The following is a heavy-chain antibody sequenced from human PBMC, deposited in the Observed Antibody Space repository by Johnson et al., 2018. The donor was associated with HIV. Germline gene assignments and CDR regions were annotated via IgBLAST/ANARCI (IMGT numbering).Heavy chain of an antibody. CDR1: GFTFTSYA. V-gene: IGHV3-30-3*01. J-gene: IGHJ3*02. CDR2: ISYDGSNK. Sequence: QVQLVESGGGVVQPGRSLRLSCAASGFTFTSYALHWVRQAPGKGLEWVAVISYDGSNKYYADSVKGRFTISRDTFKNTMSLQMNSLGAEDTAVYYCAGDPGSSIRGSFDIWGQGTMVTVSS. D-gene: IGHD6-13*01. CDR3: AGDPGSSIRGSFDI.